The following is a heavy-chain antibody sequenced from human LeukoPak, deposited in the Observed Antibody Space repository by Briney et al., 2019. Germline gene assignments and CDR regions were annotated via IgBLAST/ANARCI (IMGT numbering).Heavy chain of an antibody. CDR1: GFTFSSYE. Sequence: GGPLRLSCAASGFTFSSYEMNWVRQAPRKGLEWVSYISSGSTIYDADSVKGRFTISRDNAKNSLYLQMNSLRAEDTAVYYCARESIAVAGAPFDYWGQGTLVTVSS. CDR3: ARESIAVAGAPFDY. CDR2: ISSGSTI. D-gene: IGHD6-19*01. J-gene: IGHJ4*02. V-gene: IGHV3-48*03.